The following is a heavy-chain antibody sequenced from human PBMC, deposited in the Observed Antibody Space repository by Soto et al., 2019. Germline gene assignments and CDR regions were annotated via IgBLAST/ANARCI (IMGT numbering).Heavy chain of an antibody. Sequence: GGSLRLSCAASGFTFSSYWMSWVRQAPGKGLEWVANIKQDGSEKYYVDSVKGRFTISRDNAKNSLYLQMNSLRAEDTAVYYCARDTPDYYYYYMDVWGKGTTVTVSS. D-gene: IGHD2-15*01. CDR1: GFTFSSYW. V-gene: IGHV3-7*01. J-gene: IGHJ6*03. CDR2: IKQDGSEK. CDR3: ARDTPDYYYYYMDV.